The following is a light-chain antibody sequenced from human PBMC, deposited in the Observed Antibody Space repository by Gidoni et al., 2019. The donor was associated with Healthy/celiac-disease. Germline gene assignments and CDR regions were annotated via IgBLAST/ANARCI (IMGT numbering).Light chain of an antibody. CDR3: QQYDNLLT. CDR2: DAS. CDR1: QDISNY. J-gene: IGKJ5*01. V-gene: IGKV1-33*01. Sequence: DIQMTQSPSSLSASVGDRVTMTCQASQDISNYLNWYQQKPGKAPKLLIYDASNLETGVPSRFSGSGSGTDFTFTISSLQPEDIATYYCQQYDNLLTFGQGTRLEIK.